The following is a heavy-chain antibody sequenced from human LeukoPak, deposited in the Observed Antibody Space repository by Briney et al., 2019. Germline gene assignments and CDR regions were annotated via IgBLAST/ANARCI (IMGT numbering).Heavy chain of an antibody. D-gene: IGHD3-9*01. J-gene: IGHJ4*02. CDR2: ISTNNGEI. V-gene: IGHV1-18*01. CDR1: GYTFTRYG. CDR3: ARDPYHEILAGYESAMAH. Sequence: GASVKVSCKASGYTFTRYGISWVRQAPGEGLEWMGWISTNNGEIHYAQKFQGRVTMTTDTSTSTAYMEVRSLRSDDTAVYYCARDPYHEILAGYESAMAHWGQGTRVTVSS.